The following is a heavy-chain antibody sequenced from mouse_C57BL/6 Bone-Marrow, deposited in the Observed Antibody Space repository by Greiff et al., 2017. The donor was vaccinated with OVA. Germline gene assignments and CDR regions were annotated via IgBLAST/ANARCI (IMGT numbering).Heavy chain of an antibody. D-gene: IGHD2-4*01. CDR2: IDPSDSYT. CDR1: GYTFTSYW. J-gene: IGHJ3*01. V-gene: IGHV1-69*01. Sequence: VQLQQPGAELVMPGPSVKLSCKASGYTFTSYWMHWVKQRPGQGLEWIGEIDPSDSYTNYNQKFKGKSTLTVDKSSSTAYMQLSRLTSEDSAVYDCALYDYDEGWFAYWGKGTLVTVSA. CDR3: ALYDYDEGWFAY.